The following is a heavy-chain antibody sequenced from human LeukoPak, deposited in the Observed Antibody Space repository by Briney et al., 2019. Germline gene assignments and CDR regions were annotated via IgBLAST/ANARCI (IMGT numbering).Heavy chain of an antibody. CDR1: GFTVNSNY. Sequence: GGSLRLSCAASGFTVNSNYMSWVRQAPGEGLEWVSVIYSGGSTYYADSVKGRFTISRDNSKNTLYLQMNSLRAEDTAVYYCARGGRSEGSGSYYNGYYYYMDVWGKGTTVTISS. D-gene: IGHD3-10*01. CDR2: IYSGGST. V-gene: IGHV3-66*01. CDR3: ARGGRSEGSGSYYNGYYYYMDV. J-gene: IGHJ6*03.